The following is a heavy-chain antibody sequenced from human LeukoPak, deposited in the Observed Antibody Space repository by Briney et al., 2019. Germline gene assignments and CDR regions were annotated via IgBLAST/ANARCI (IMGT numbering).Heavy chain of an antibody. J-gene: IGHJ3*02. V-gene: IGHV1-18*01. Sequence: ASVKVSCKASGYTFTSYGISWVRQAPGQGLEWMGWISAYNGNTNYAQKLQGRVTMTTDTSTSTAYMELRSLRSDDTAVYYCATTIVRGVITGAFDIWGQGTMVTVSS. CDR2: ISAYNGNT. CDR3: ATTIVRGVITGAFDI. CDR1: GYTFTSYG. D-gene: IGHD3-10*01.